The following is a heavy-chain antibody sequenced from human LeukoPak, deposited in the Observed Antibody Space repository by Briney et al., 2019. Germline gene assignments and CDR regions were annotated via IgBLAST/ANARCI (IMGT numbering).Heavy chain of an antibody. CDR3: ARRRRQSAVTTSGLNYYYYYMDV. CDR1: GYTFTGYY. V-gene: IGHV1-2*06. Sequence: ASVKVSCKASGYTFTGYYMHWVRQAPGQGLEWMGRINPNSGGTNYAQKFQGRVTMTRDKSISTAYLQWSSLKASDTAMYYCARRRRQSAVTTSGLNYYYYYMDVWGKGTTVTVSS. CDR2: INPNSGGT. D-gene: IGHD4-11*01. J-gene: IGHJ6*03.